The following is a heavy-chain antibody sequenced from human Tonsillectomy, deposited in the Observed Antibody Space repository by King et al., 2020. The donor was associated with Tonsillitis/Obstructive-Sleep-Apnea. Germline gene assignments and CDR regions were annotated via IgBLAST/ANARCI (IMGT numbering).Heavy chain of an antibody. D-gene: IGHD1-26*01. J-gene: IGHJ6*02. CDR2: SRNKANDYTT. V-gene: IGHV3-72*01. CDR3: TTGGEGTNPLGSTNYFYCMDV. Sequence: VQLVESGGGLVQPGGSLRLSCAASGFTFSDHYMDWVRQAPGKGLEWVGRSRNKANDYTTKYAASVEGRFTISRDDSKNSLFLQMNSLKIEDASVYYCTTGGEGTNPLGSTNYFYCMDVWGQGTTVTVSS. CDR1: GFTFSDHY.